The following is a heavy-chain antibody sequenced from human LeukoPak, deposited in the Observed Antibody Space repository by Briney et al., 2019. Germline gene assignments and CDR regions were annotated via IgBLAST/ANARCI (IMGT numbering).Heavy chain of an antibody. J-gene: IGHJ3*02. CDR2: ISSSSSYI. D-gene: IGHD4-17*01. Sequence: GGSLRLSCAASGFTFSSYSMNWVRQAPGKGLEWVSSISSSSSYIYYADSVKGRFTISRDNAKNSLYLQMNSLRAEDTAVYYCARAVYGFDAFDIWGQGTMATVSS. CDR3: ARAVYGFDAFDI. CDR1: GFTFSSYS. V-gene: IGHV3-21*01.